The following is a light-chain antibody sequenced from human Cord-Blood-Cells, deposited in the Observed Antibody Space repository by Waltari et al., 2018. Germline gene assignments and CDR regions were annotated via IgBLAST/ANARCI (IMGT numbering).Light chain of an antibody. CDR1: SSDVGSYNL. V-gene: IGLV2-23*01. CDR2: EGS. CDR3: CSYAGSSTWV. J-gene: IGLJ3*02. Sequence: QSALTQPASVSGSPGPSITIPCTGTSSDVGSYNLVSWYQQHPGKAPKLIFYEGSKRPSGVSNRFSGSKSGNTASLTISGLQAEDEADYYCCSYAGSSTWVFGGGTKLTVL.